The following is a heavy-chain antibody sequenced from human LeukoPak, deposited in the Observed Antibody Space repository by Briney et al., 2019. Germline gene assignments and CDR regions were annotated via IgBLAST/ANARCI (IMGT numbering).Heavy chain of an antibody. CDR2: IIPIFGTA. D-gene: IGHD3-10*01. CDR3: ARDQGYYGSGSYYYGY. CDR1: GGTFSSYA. J-gene: IGHJ4*02. V-gene: IGHV1-69*05. Sequence: ASVKVSCKASGGTFSSYAIGWVRQAPGQGLEWMGRIIPIFGTANYAQKFQGRVTITTDESTSTAYMELSSLRSEDTAVYYCARDQGYYGSGSYYYGYWGQGTLVTVSS.